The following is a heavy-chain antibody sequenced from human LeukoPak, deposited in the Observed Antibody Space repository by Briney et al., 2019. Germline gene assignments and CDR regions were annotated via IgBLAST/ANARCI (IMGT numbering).Heavy chain of an antibody. CDR3: ARDRLGGSYYDY. D-gene: IGHD3-16*01. Sequence: GGSLRLSCAASGFTFSSYTMSWVRQAPGKGLEWVSVISGSGSRTDYADSVKGRFTISRDNSKNTLYLQMNSLRAEDTAVYYCARDRLGGSYYDYWGQGTLVTVSS. CDR1: GFTFSSYT. V-gene: IGHV3-23*01. J-gene: IGHJ4*02. CDR2: ISGSGSRT.